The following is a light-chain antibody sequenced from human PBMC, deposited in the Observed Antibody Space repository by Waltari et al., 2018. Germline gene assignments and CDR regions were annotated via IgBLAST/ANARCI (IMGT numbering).Light chain of an antibody. CDR1: SSDVGSYDS. CDR3: SSYTTSGTLV. Sequence: QSAPTQPASVSGSPGQSITISCTGTSSDVGSYDSVSWHQHYPGKAPKVMTYGVNTRPSRVSNRFSGSKSSNTASLIISGSQADDEADYYCSSYTTSGTLVFGTGTKVTVL. V-gene: IGLV2-14*01. CDR2: GVN. J-gene: IGLJ1*01.